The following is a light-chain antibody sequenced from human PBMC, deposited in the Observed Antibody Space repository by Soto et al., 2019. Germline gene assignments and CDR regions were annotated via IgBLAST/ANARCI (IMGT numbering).Light chain of an antibody. CDR1: SSDVGGYNY. J-gene: IGLJ1*01. CDR3: SSYTSRSTLEV. CDR2: DVS. Sequence: QSVLTQPASVSGSPGQSITISCTGTSSDVGGYNYVSWYQQHPGKAPKLMIYDVSNRPSGVSNRFSGSKSGNTASLTISGLRAEDEADYYCSSYTSRSTLEVFGTGTKVTVL. V-gene: IGLV2-14*01.